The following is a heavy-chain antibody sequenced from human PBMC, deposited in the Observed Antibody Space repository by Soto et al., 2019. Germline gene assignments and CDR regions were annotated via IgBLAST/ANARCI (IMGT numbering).Heavy chain of an antibody. V-gene: IGHV3-74*01. CDR3: ARVPLAMAGMGIDY. J-gene: IGHJ4*02. D-gene: IGHD6-19*01. CDR1: GFVFSDYW. CDR2: IRSDGSGT. Sequence: EVQLVESGGGLVQPGGSLRLSCSASGFVFSDYWMHWVRQAPGKGLVWVSRIRSDGSGTSYADSVKGRFTISRDNAKSAVYLQMSSLRAEDTAIYYCARVPLAMAGMGIDYWGQGTLLTVSS.